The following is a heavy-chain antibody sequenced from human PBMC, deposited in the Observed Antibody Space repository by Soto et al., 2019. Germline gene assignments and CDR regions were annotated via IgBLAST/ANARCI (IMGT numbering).Heavy chain of an antibody. CDR3: ARDLWGYCGTDCYPLDV. CDR1: GGSISGYY. Sequence: LETLSLTCTVSGGSISGYYWSWIRQPPGKGLEWIGYMYNTGSTVYNPSFKSRVIISVDTSKNQFSLKLNSVTAADTAVYYCARDLWGYCGTDCYPLDVWGQGTTVS. CDR2: MYNTGST. D-gene: IGHD2-21*02. J-gene: IGHJ6*02. V-gene: IGHV4-59*01.